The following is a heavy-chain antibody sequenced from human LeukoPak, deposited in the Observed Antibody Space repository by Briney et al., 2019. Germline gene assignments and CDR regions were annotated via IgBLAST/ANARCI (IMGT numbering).Heavy chain of an antibody. CDR2: IYYSGNT. CDR3: ARASSGSYYYFDY. Sequence: SETLSLTCTVSGGSISSYYWSWIRQPPGKGLEWIGYIYYSGNTNYNPSLKSRVTMSVDTSKNQFSLKLSSVTAADTAVYYCARASSGSYYYFDYWGQGTLVTVSS. V-gene: IGHV4-59*12. J-gene: IGHJ4*02. D-gene: IGHD1-26*01. CDR1: GGSISSYY.